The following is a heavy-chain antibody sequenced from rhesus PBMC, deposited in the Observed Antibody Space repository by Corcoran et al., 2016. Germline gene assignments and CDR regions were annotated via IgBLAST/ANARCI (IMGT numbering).Heavy chain of an antibody. D-gene: IGHD2-21*01. J-gene: IGHJ1*01. CDR3: TAHLNTVRVVVANYFEF. V-gene: IGHV3-30*02. CDR2: IKRKADGETA. Sequence: EVQLVESGAGLVQPGGSLRLSCAASGFTVSNSWMSWVRQAPGKGLEWVARIKRKADGETAVYAASAKGRFTISRDDSKNTLYLQMNSLKTEDTAVYYCTAHLNTVRVVVANYFEFWGQGALVTVSS. CDR1: GFTVSNSW.